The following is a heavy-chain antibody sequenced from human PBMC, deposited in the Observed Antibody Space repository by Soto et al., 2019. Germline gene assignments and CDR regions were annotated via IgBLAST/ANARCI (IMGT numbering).Heavy chain of an antibody. CDR2: ISSSGSTI. V-gene: IGHV3-48*03. D-gene: IGHD3-22*01. CDR3: ASGLDSSGYYSEDYYYGMDV. CDR1: WFTFIGYE. J-gene: IGHJ6*02. Sequence: GETLILSCAASWFTFIGYERNCVLQSPGKGLECVSYISSSGSTIYYADSVKGLFTISRDNAKNPLYLQMNSLRAEDTAVYYCASGLDSSGYYSEDYYYGMDVWGQGTTVTVSS.